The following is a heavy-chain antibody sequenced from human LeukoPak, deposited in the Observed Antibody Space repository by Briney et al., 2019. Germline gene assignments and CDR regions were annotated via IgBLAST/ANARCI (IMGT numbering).Heavy chain of an antibody. CDR3: ARGYEFWSGSPSFDY. Sequence: ASGKVCCKTAGYTFTSYGVSWLRQAPGQGLGWMGWIGAYNGHTNYAQSLQGRVTMTTDTSTSTAHMELRSVSSDAKAVYYCARGYEFWSGSPSFDYWGQGTLVIVSS. V-gene: IGHV1-18*01. D-gene: IGHD3-3*01. J-gene: IGHJ4*02. CDR1: GYTFTSYG. CDR2: IGAYNGHT.